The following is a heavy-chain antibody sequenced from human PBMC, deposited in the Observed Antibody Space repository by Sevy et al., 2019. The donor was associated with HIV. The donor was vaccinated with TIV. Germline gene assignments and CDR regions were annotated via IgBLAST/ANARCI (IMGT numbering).Heavy chain of an antibody. D-gene: IGHD2-8*01. CDR1: GFAFYDYS. Sequence: GGSLRLSCAASGFAFYDYSMGWIRQAPGMGLEWVATLSFGCGKINYADSVKGRFTISRDNSKNSFYLQMDNLRVEDTALYYCAREGCTRPHDYWGQRTRVTVSS. V-gene: IGHV3-23*01. J-gene: IGHJ4*02. CDR3: AREGCTRPHDY. CDR2: LSFGCGKI.